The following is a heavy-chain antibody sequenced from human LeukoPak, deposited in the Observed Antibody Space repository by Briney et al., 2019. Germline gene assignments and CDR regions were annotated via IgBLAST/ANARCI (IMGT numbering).Heavy chain of an antibody. V-gene: IGHV1-69*06. CDR2: TIPVFPTP. CDR3: ARDHHFYDTNVRGWFDP. J-gene: IGHJ5*02. Sequence: SVKISCKTSGGALGSHAFSWVRQAPGQGLEWMGGTIPVFPTPKYAQKFQGRVTITADKSTITAYMELSSLRSEDTAIYYCARDHHFYDTNVRGWFDPWGQGTLVIVSS. D-gene: IGHD3-22*01. CDR1: GGALGSHA.